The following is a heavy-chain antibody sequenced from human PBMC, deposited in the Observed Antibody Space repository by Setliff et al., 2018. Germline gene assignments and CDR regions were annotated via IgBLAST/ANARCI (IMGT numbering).Heavy chain of an antibody. CDR2: IMSDGGDT. J-gene: IGHJ3*01. V-gene: IGHV3-30*02. CDR1: GFSFSNFA. CDR3: ATLYPWDPDAFDL. Sequence: PGESLKISCAAAGFSFSNFALHWVRQAPGKGLEWVASIMSDGGDTYYADSVRGRFTVSRDDSTNTLYLQMNSLSPDDTAKYYCATLYPWDPDAFDLWGQGTMVTVSS. D-gene: IGHD3-16*01.